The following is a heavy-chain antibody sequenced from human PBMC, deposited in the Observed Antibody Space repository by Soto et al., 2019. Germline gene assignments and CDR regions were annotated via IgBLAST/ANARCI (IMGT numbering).Heavy chain of an antibody. Sequence: ASVKVSCKASGYTFTSYDINWVRQATGQGLEWVGWMNPNSGNTGYAQKFQGRVTMTRNTSISTAYMELSSLRSEETAVYYCARGPEKWLARDNWFDTWGQGTLATVSS. CDR2: MNPNSGNT. V-gene: IGHV1-8*01. D-gene: IGHD6-19*01. CDR1: GYTFTSYD. J-gene: IGHJ5*02. CDR3: ARGPEKWLARDNWFDT.